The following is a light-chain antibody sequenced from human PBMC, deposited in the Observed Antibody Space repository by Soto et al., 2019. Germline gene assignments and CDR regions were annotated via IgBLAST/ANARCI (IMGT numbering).Light chain of an antibody. V-gene: IGKV2-28*01. CDR3: MQSLQTPWT. J-gene: IGKJ1*01. CDR1: QSLLQTNGYSY. CDR2: LVS. Sequence: DIVMTQSPRSLPVTPGEPASISCRSSQSLLQTNGYSYLDWYLQKPGQSPHLLIYLVSNRASGVPDRFSGSGSGTDFTLKISRVEAEDVGVYYFMQSLQTPWTFGQGTKVEIK.